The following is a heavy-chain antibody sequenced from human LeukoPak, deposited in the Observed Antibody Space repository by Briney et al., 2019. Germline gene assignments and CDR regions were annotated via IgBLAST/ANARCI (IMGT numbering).Heavy chain of an antibody. Sequence: GESLKISCKGSGYSFTNYWIAWVRQMPGKGPECIGIIYPGDSDTRYSPSFQGQVTISADKSISTAYLQWSSLKASDTAMYYCARKGDYVWGSYDPTYDYWGQGTLVTVSS. CDR3: ARKGDYVWGSYDPTYDY. CDR1: GYSFTNYW. V-gene: IGHV5-51*01. D-gene: IGHD3-16*01. CDR2: IYPGDSDT. J-gene: IGHJ4*02.